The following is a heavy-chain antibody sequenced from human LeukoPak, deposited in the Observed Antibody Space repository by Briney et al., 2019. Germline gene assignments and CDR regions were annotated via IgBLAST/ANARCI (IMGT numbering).Heavy chain of an antibody. CDR2: INSDGSTT. CDR1: GFSFSNYW. D-gene: IGHD1-26*01. CDR3: ARGIVGPTGDY. Sequence: GGSLRLSCVVSGFSFSNYWMHWVRQAPGKGLVWVSRINSDGSTTSYAASVKGRFIISRDNAKNTLYLQMNSLRAEDTAVYYCARGIVGPTGDYWGQGTLVTVSS. J-gene: IGHJ4*02. V-gene: IGHV3-74*01.